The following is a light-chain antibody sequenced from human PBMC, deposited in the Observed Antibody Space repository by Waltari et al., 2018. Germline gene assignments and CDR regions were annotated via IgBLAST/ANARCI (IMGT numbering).Light chain of an antibody. CDR1: QSVLSSSTNKKY. Sequence: DFVMTQSPDSLAVSLGERATINCKSSQSVLSSSTNKKYLTWYQQKPGQPPKLLVYWASPRESGVPDRCSGSGSGTDFTLAISSLQAEDVAVYYCQQYYSTPLTFGQGTRLEI. CDR2: WAS. V-gene: IGKV4-1*01. CDR3: QQYYSTPLT. J-gene: IGKJ5*01.